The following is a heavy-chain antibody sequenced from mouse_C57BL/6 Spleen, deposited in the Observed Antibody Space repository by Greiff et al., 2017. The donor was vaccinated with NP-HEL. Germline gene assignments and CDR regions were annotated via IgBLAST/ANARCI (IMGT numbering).Heavy chain of an antibody. CDR2: INPNNGGT. CDR1: GYTFTDYY. J-gene: IGHJ2*01. D-gene: IGHD1-1*01. Sequence: EVQLQQSGPELVKPGASVKISCKASGYTFTDYYMNWVKQSHGKSLEWIGDINPNNGGTSYNQKFKGKATLTVDKSSSTAYMELRSLTSEDSAVYYCAKRGTTVVATEDYWGQGTTLTVSS. V-gene: IGHV1-26*01. CDR3: AKRGTTVVATEDY.